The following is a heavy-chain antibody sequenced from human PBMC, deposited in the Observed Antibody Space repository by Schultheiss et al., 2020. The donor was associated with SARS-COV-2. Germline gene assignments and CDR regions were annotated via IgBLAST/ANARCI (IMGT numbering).Heavy chain of an antibody. Sequence: GGSLRLSCAASGFTFSSYSMNWVRQAPGKGLEWVSAISGSGGSTYYADSVKGRFTISRDNSKNTLYLQMNSLRAEDTAVYYCAKGGYCSSTSCYISYYYYMDVWGKGTTVTVSS. J-gene: IGHJ6*03. CDR2: ISGSGGST. CDR1: GFTFSSYS. V-gene: IGHV3-23*01. CDR3: AKGGYCSSTSCYISYYYYMDV. D-gene: IGHD2-2*02.